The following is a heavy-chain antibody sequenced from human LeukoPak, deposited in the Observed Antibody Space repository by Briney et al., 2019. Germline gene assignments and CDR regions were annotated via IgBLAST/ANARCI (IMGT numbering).Heavy chain of an antibody. Sequence: SETLSLTCTVSGGSVSTYYWSWIRQSAGKGLEWIGHISTSGSATYNPSLKSRVTMSVDTSKNQFSLKLSSVTAADTAVYYCAREATIVGATIIWGQGTLVTVSS. D-gene: IGHD1-26*01. CDR3: AREATIVGATII. CDR1: GGSVSTYY. V-gene: IGHV4-4*07. CDR2: ISTSGSA. J-gene: IGHJ4*02.